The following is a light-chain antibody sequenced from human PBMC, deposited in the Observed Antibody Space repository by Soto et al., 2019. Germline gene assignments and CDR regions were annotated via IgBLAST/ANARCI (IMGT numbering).Light chain of an antibody. Sequence: EIVMTQSPATMSVSPGDRATLSCRASQTVNSHLAWYQQKPGQAPSLLIYGASTRATGIPARFSGSGSGTEFTLTISSLQSEDVAVYYCQQYNNWPLTFGGGTKVEIK. CDR1: QTVNSH. J-gene: IGKJ4*01. CDR2: GAS. V-gene: IGKV3-15*01. CDR3: QQYNNWPLT.